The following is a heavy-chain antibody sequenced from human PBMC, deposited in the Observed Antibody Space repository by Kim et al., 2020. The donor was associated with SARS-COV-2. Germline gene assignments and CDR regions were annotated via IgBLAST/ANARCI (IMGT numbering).Heavy chain of an antibody. D-gene: IGHD2-2*02. CDR1: GGTFSSYA. Sequence: SVKVSCKASGGTFSSYAISWVRQAPGQGLEWMGGIIPIFGTANYAQKFQGRVTITADESTSTAYMELSSLRSEDTAVYYCASWGVVPAAIKPRWGAFDIWGQRTMVTVSS. V-gene: IGHV1-69*13. CDR3: ASWGVVPAAIKPRWGAFDI. CDR2: IIPIFGTA. J-gene: IGHJ3*02.